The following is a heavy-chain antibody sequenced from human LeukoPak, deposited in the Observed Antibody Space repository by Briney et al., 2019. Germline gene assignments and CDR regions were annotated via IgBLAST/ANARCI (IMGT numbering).Heavy chain of an antibody. J-gene: IGHJ4*02. Sequence: GGSLRLSCTASGFIFSTYAMSWVRQAPGQGLEWVSAIRGSGGSTCYADSVKGRFTISRDNSKNTLNLQMNSLRAEDTAVYYCAKGKWGSGYQPFDYWGQGIQVTVSS. CDR1: GFIFSTYA. CDR3: AKGKWGSGYQPFDY. V-gene: IGHV3-23*01. D-gene: IGHD3-22*01. CDR2: IRGSGGST.